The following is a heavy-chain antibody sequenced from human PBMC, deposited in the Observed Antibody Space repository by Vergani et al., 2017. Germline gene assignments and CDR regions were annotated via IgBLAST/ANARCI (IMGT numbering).Heavy chain of an antibody. CDR3: VKDISASGNYWYFDL. CDR2: INWNGDNT. J-gene: IGHJ2*01. D-gene: IGHD6-13*01. V-gene: IGHV3-20*04. CDR1: GFIFDSNG. Sequence: EVKLVESGGGLVRPGGSLRLSCAGNGFIFDSNGMSWVRQVPGKGLEWVSGINWNGDNTGYADSVKGRFTISRDNAKNSLYLQMNSLRAEDTALYYCVKDISASGNYWYFDLWGRGTLVTVTS.